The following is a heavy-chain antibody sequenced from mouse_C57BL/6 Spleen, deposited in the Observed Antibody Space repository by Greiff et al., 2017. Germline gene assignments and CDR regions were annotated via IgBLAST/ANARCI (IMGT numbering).Heavy chain of an antibody. CDR1: GYTFTSYW. CDR2: IHPNSGST. Sequence: QVQLQQSGAELVKPGASVKLSCKASGYTFTSYWMHWVKQRPGQGLEWIGMIHPNSGSTNYNEKFKSKATLTVDKSSSTAYMQLSSLNSADSAVYYCAMGDYDVLFAYWGQGTLVTVAA. V-gene: IGHV1-64*01. D-gene: IGHD2-4*01. J-gene: IGHJ3*01. CDR3: AMGDYDVLFAY.